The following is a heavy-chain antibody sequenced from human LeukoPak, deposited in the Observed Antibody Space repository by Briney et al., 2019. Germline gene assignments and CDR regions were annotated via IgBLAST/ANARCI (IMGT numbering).Heavy chain of an antibody. J-gene: IGHJ4*02. CDR1: GFTVSSNY. D-gene: IGHD3-22*01. Sequence: GGSLRLSCAASGFTVSSNYMSWVRQAPGKGLEWVANIKQDRSEKYYVDSVKGRFTIYRDNAKNTLYLEMNSLRAEDTAVYYCARTLTPYYDSGTLGYWGQGTLVTVSS. CDR2: IKQDRSEK. CDR3: ARTLTPYYDSGTLGY. V-gene: IGHV3-7*01.